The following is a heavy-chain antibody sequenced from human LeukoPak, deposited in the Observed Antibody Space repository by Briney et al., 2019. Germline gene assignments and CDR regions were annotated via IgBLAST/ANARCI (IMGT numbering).Heavy chain of an antibody. V-gene: IGHV3-7*01. CDR3: ARDRATLRV. J-gene: IGHJ6*02. CDR1: GFTYNSYW. CDR2: IKQDGSEK. Sequence: GGSLRLSCAASGFTYNSYWMSWVRQAPGKGLEWVANIKQDGSEKYYVDSLKGRFTISRDNAKNSLYLQMNSLRAEDTAVYYRARDRATLRVWGQGTTVIVSS.